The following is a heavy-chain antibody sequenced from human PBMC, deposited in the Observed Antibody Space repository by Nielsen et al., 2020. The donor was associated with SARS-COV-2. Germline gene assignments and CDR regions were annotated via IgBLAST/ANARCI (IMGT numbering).Heavy chain of an antibody. CDR2: ISGYNGNT. V-gene: IGHV1-18*01. CDR1: GYTFTNYG. CDR3: ASAHSFGYLEY. Sequence: ASVKVSCKASGYTFTNYGVSWVRQAPGQGLEWMGWISGYNGNTNYAQKLQGRVTVTTDTSTSTAYMELRSLRSDDTAVYYCASAHSFGYLEYWGQGTLVTVSS. J-gene: IGHJ4*02. D-gene: IGHD3-16*01.